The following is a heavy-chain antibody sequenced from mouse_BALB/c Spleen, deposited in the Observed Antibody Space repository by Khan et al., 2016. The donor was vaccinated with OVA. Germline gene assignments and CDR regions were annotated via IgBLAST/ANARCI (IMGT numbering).Heavy chain of an antibody. J-gene: IGHJ3*01. CDR2: IYPGNTDN. CDR1: GYTFTSYW. Sequence: VQLQQSGTVLARPGASVKMSCKASGYTFTSYWMHWVKQRPGKGLEWIGDIYPGNTDNNYNQKFKGKAKLTAVTSTSTAYMELYSLTKEDSAVYYGTRRNGDVDWLAYWGQGTPVTVSA. V-gene: IGHV1-5*01. CDR3: TRRNGDVDWLAY.